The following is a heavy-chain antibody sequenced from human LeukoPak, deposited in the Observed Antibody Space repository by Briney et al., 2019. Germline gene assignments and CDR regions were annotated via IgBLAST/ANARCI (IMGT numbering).Heavy chain of an antibody. J-gene: IGHJ4*02. V-gene: IGHV3-30*04. Sequence: PGRSLRLSCAASGFTFSSYAMHWVRQAPGKGLEWVAVISYDGSNKYYADSVKGRFTISRDNSKNTLYLQMNSLRAEDTAVYYCARDWDFDYWGRGTLVTVSS. D-gene: IGHD7-27*01. CDR2: ISYDGSNK. CDR1: GFTFSSYA. CDR3: ARDWDFDY.